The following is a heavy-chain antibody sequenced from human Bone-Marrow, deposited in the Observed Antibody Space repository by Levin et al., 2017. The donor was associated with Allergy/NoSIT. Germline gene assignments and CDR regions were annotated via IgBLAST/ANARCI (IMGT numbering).Heavy chain of an antibody. Sequence: GESLKISCKASGYTLTGYDLNWVRQAPGQGLEWMGWMNPSNGNTAYAQKFQGRVSMTRDTSISTAYMELSSLTSGDTAVYYCARLTGKYTNGLLGYGMDVWGPGTTVTVSS. V-gene: IGHV1-8*01. J-gene: IGHJ6*02. CDR3: ARLTGKYTNGLLGYGMDV. D-gene: IGHD3-9*01. CDR1: GYTLTGYD. CDR2: MNPSNGNT.